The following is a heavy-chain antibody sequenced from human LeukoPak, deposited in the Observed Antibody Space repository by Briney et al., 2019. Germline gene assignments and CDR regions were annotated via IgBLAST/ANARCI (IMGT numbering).Heavy chain of an antibody. CDR2: INPNSGGT. Sequence: EASVKVSCKASGYTFTGYYMYWVRQAPGQGLEWMGWINPNSGGTNYAQKFQGRVTMTRDTSISTAYMELSRLRSDDTAVYYCARDYDFWSGYPYFDYWGQGTLVTVSS. CDR1: GYTFTGYY. J-gene: IGHJ4*02. CDR3: ARDYDFWSGYPYFDY. D-gene: IGHD3-3*01. V-gene: IGHV1-2*02.